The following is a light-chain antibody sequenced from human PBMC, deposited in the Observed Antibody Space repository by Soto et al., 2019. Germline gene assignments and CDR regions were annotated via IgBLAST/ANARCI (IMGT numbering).Light chain of an antibody. CDR1: CSDVGGYNY. V-gene: IGLV2-14*01. CDR2: EVS. J-gene: IGLJ3*02. Sequence: QSALTQPASVSGSPGQSITISCTGTCSDVGGYNYVSWYQQHPGKAPKLMIYEVSNRPSGVSNRFSGSKSGNTASLTISGLQPEDEADYYCSSYTTISTLEVFGGGTKLTVL. CDR3: SSYTTISTLEV.